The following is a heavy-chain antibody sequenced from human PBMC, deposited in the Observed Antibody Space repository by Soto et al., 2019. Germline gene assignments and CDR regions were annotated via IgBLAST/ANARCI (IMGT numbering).Heavy chain of an antibody. J-gene: IGHJ4*02. CDR2: IIPIFGTA. V-gene: IGHV1-69*01. CDR1: GGTFSSYA. D-gene: IGHD3-10*01. CDR3: ARVGEPLLFPKTLWFGEVDY. Sequence: QVQLVQSGAEVKKPGSSVKVSCKASGGTFSSYAISWVRQAPGQGLEWMGGIIPIFGTANYAQKFQGRVTITADESTSTAYMELSSLISEDTAVYYGARVGEPLLFPKTLWFGEVDYWGQGTLVTVSS.